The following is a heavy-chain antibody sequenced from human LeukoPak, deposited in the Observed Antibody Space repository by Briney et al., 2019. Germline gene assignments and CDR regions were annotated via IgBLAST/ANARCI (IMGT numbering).Heavy chain of an antibody. V-gene: IGHV4-34*01. Sequence: PSETLSLTCAVYGGSFSGYYWRWIRQPPGKGLEWIGEINHSGSTNYNPSLKRRVTISVDASKNQFSLKLSSVTAADTAVYYCASSYYYDSSGYSIDYWGQGTLVTVSS. CDR2: INHSGST. J-gene: IGHJ4*02. D-gene: IGHD3-22*01. CDR1: GGSFSGYY. CDR3: ASSYYYDSSGYSIDY.